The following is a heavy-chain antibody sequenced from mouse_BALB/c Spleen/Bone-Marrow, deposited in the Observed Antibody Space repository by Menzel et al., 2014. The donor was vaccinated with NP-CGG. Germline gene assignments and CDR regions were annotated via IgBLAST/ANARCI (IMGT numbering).Heavy chain of an antibody. CDR3: ARVYGNYDAMDY. D-gene: IGHD2-1*01. Sequence: VKVVESGAELARPGASVKMSCRASGYTFTTYTMHWVKQRPGQGLEWIGYINPSSGYTYYNQKFKDKATLTADKSSSAAYLQLSSLTSEDSAVCYCARVYGNYDAMDYWGQGTSVTVSS. V-gene: IGHV1-4*01. CDR1: GYTFTTYT. CDR2: INPSSGYT. J-gene: IGHJ4*01.